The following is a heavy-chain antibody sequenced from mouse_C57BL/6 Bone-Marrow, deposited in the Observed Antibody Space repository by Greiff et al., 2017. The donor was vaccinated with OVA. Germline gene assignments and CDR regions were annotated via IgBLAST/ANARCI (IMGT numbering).Heavy chain of an antibody. V-gene: IGHV1-42*01. CDR3: ARTPAY. Sequence: VQLQQSGPELVKPGASVKISCKASGYSFTGYYMTWVKQSPEKSLEWIGEINPSTGGTTYNQKFKAKATLTVDKSSSTAYMQLKSLTSEDSAVYYCARTPAYWGQGTSVTVSS. J-gene: IGHJ4*01. CDR1: GYSFTGYY. CDR2: INPSTGGT.